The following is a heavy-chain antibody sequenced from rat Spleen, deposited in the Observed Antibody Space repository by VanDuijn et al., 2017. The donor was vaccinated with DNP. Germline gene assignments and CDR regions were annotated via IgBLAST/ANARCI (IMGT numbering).Heavy chain of an antibody. Sequence: QVELKESGPGLVQPSQTLSLTCTVSGFSLTNYHVHWVRQPPGKGLEWMGGIWTGGSTSYNSLFESRLSISRDTSKSQVFLKMNSLQTEDTAIYYCTRDGSPYYSSYLDVLDAWGQGASVTVSS. CDR3: TRDGSPYYSSYLDVLDA. D-gene: IGHD1-2*01. J-gene: IGHJ4*01. CDR1: GFSLTNYH. V-gene: IGHV2-32*01. CDR2: IWTGGST.